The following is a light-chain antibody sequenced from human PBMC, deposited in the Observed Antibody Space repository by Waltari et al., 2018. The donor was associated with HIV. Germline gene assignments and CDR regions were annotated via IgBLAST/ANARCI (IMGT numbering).Light chain of an antibody. CDR2: AVS. CDR1: SSDVGSYNL. V-gene: IGLV2-23*02. CDR3: CSYAGSSTLWV. J-gene: IGLJ3*02. Sequence: QSALTQPASVSGSPGQSITISCTGTSSDVGSYNLVSWYQQHPGKAPKLMIYAVSKRPSGVANRCSGSKSGNTASLTISGLQAEDEADYYCCSYAGSSTLWVFGGGTKLTVL.